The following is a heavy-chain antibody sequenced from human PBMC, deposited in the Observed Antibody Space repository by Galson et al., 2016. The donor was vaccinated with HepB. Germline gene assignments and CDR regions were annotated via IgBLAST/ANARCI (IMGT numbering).Heavy chain of an antibody. Sequence: SETLSLTCNVSGGSIRSSRYYWGWIRQPPGKGLEWIGSIYNSGTTYYNPSLKGRVIISVDTSNNQFSLKLRSVSAPDTAVYYCARHAMRVTAGGPGYFDFWGQGNLVTVSS. V-gene: IGHV4-39*01. CDR3: ARHAMRVTAGGPGYFDF. CDR2: IYNSGTT. D-gene: IGHD6-13*01. J-gene: IGHJ4*02. CDR1: GGSIRSSRYY.